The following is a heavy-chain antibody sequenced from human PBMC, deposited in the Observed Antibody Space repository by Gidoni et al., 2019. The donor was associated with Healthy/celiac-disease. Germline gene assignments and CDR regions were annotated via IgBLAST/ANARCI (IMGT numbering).Heavy chain of an antibody. CDR3: ASYSSSWYPTSFDY. J-gene: IGHJ4*02. V-gene: IGHV4-31*03. D-gene: IGHD6-13*01. CDR1: GCSIRSGCYY. Sequence: QVQLQESGPGLVKPSQTLSLTCTVSGCSIRSGCYYWIWIRQHPGKGLEWIVYIYHSGSTYYNPSLKSRVTISVDTSKNQFSLKLSSVTAADTAVYYCASYSSSWYPTSFDYWGQGTLVTVSS. CDR2: IYHSGST.